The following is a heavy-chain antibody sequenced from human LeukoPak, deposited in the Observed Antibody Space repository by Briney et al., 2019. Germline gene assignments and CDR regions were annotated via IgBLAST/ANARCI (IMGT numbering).Heavy chain of an antibody. D-gene: IGHD3-10*01. CDR2: IYHSGST. CDR1: GYSISNDYH. J-gene: IGHJ4*02. Sequence: SETLSLTCTVSGYSISNDYHWGWIRQPPGKGLEWIGNIYHSGSTYYNPSLKSRVTISVDTSKNQFSLKLSSVTAADTAVYYCATSGPIYYGSGSYYNYFDYWGQGTLVTVSS. V-gene: IGHV4-38-2*02. CDR3: ATSGPIYYGSGSYYNYFDY.